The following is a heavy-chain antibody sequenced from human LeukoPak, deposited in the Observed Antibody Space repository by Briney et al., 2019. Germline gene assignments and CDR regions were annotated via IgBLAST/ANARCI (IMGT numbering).Heavy chain of an antibody. CDR1: GYSFTSYW. V-gene: IGHV5-51*01. Sequence: GESLKISCKGSGYSFTSYWIGWVRQMPGKGLEWMGIIYPGDSDTRYSPSFQGQVTISADKSISTAYLQWSSLKASDTAMYYCARLWFGELFPNYFDYWGQGTLATVSS. CDR2: IYPGDSDT. D-gene: IGHD3-10*01. J-gene: IGHJ4*02. CDR3: ARLWFGELFPNYFDY.